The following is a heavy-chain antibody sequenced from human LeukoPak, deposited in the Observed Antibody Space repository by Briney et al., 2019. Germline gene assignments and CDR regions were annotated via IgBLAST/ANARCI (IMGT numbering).Heavy chain of an antibody. CDR2: ISSSGSTR. D-gene: IGHD1-20*01. V-gene: IGHV3-48*03. Sequence: PGGSLRLSCAASGFTFSSYAMSWVRQAPGKGLEWVSYISSSGSTRYYADSVKGRFTISRDNAKNSLYLQVNSLRAEDTAVYYCARRRDLTGTTPRPFDYWGQGTLVTVSS. CDR3: ARRRDLTGTTPRPFDY. J-gene: IGHJ4*02. CDR1: GFTFSSYA.